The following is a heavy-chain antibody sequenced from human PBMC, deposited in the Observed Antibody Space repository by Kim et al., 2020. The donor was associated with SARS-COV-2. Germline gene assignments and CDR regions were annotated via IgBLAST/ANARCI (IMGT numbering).Heavy chain of an antibody. CDR3: LGGFYFDY. J-gene: IGHJ4*02. Sequence: ASVKVSCKTSGHFFTRDSIHWVRQAPGQGLEWMGGIDCGNGNTISSQKFQGGVTFTTDTSASTDYMELSFLRSEESAVYYCLGGFYFDYWGQGTLVTVSS. CDR1: GHFFTRDS. V-gene: IGHV1-3*01. CDR2: IDCGNGNT. D-gene: IGHD3-16*01.